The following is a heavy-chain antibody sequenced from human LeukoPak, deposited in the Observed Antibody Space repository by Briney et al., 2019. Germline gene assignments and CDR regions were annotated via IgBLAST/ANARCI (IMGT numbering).Heavy chain of an antibody. J-gene: IGHJ5*02. CDR2: IYTSGST. D-gene: IGHD3-16*02. CDR1: GGSISSYY. CDR3: ARGSPRNTGFGP. Sequence: SETLSLTCTVSGGSISSYYWSWIRQPAGEGLEWIGRIYTSGSTNYNPSLKSRDTLSVDTSKNQFSLKLSSVTAADTAVYYCARGSPRNTGFGPWGQGTLVTVSS. V-gene: IGHV4-4*07.